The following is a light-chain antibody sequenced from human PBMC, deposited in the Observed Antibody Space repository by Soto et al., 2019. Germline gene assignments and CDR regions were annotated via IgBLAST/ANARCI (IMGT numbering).Light chain of an antibody. CDR3: QQYYSTHPLT. CDR2: WAS. Sequence: DIVMTQSPDSLAVSLGERATINCKSSQSVLYSSNNKNYLAWYQQKPGQPPKLLIYWASTRESGVPDRFSGSGSGTDFTLTISSLQAEDVAVYYCQQYYSTHPLTFYGGTKVEIK. CDR1: QSVLYSSNNKNY. V-gene: IGKV4-1*01. J-gene: IGKJ4*01.